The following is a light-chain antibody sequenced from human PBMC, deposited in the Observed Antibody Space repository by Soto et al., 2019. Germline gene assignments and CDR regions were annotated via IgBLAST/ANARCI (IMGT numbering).Light chain of an antibody. Sequence: QSVLTQPASVSGSPGQSITISCTGTSSDVGSYNLVSWYQQHPGKAPKLMIYEGSKRASGVSNRFSGSKSGITASLTISGLQAEDEADYYCCSYAGSSPWVFGGGTKLTVL. CDR2: EGS. CDR1: SSDVGSYNL. CDR3: CSYAGSSPWV. V-gene: IGLV2-23*01. J-gene: IGLJ3*02.